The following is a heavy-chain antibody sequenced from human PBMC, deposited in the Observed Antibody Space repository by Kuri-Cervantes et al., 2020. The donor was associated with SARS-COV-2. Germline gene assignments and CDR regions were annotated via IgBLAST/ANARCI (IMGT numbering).Heavy chain of an antibody. CDR3: ATLGEGPEAASAFDI. V-gene: IGHV1-18*01. J-gene: IGHJ3*02. CDR1: GYTFSNYG. D-gene: IGHD3-16*01. Sequence: ASVKVSCKASGYTFSNYGINWVRQAPGRGLEWMGWIRGYNKDMKYAQKFQGRVTMTTDTFMTTAYMELSSLRSDDTAVYYCATLGEGPEAASAFDIWGQGTMVTVSS. CDR2: IRGYNKDM.